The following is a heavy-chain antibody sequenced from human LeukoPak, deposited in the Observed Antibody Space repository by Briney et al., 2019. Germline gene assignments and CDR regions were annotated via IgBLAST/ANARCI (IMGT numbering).Heavy chain of an antibody. Sequence: PGRSLRLSCAASGFTFSRYGMHWVRQAPGKGLEWVAIIWYDGSNECYADSVKSRFAISRDNSKNTLYLQMNSLRAEDTAVYYCAKDRRLPYSSSSGHGWEGPFDYWGQGTLVTVSS. CDR1: GFTFSRYG. CDR3: AKDRRLPYSSSSGHGWEGPFDY. D-gene: IGHD6-6*01. V-gene: IGHV3-33*06. J-gene: IGHJ4*02. CDR2: IWYDGSNE.